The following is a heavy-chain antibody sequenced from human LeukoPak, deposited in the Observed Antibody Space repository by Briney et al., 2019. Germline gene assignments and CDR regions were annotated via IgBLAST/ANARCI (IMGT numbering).Heavy chain of an antibody. CDR3: AKVVGSNWYTKNYYYYMDV. CDR2: IHYDGSNK. J-gene: IGHJ6*03. Sequence: GGSLRLSCAASGFTFSSYSMHWVRQAPGKGLEWVPFIHYDGSNKYYADSVKGRFTISRDNSKNTLYLQMNSLRAEDTAVYYCAKVVGSNWYTKNYYYYMDVWGKGTTVTVSS. V-gene: IGHV3-30*02. D-gene: IGHD6-13*01. CDR1: GFTFSSYS.